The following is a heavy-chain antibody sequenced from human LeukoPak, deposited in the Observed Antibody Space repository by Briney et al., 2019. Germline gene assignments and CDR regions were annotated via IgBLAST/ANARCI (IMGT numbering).Heavy chain of an antibody. D-gene: IGHD6-13*01. Sequence: ASVKVSCKASGYTFASYGISWVRQAPGQGLEWMGWIIAYNGNTNYAQKLQGRVTMTTDTSTSTAYMELRSLRSDDTAVYYCARWLNPRSSSWYGGYFDYWGQGTLVTVSS. CDR3: ARWLNPRSSSWYGGYFDY. J-gene: IGHJ4*02. CDR1: GYTFASYG. CDR2: IIAYNGNT. V-gene: IGHV1-18*01.